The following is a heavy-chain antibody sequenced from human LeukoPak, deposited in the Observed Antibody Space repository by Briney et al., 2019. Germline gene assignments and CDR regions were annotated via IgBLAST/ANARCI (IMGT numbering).Heavy chain of an antibody. J-gene: IGHJ6*03. V-gene: IGHV3-53*01. D-gene: IGHD3-22*01. CDR2: IYSGGST. CDR1: GFTVSSNY. Sequence: GGSLRLSCAASGFTVSSNYMSWVRQAPGKGLEGVSVIYSGGSTYYADSVKGRFTISRDNSKNTLYLQMNSLKTEDTAVYYCTTDSYGKWLLLFHYMDVWGKGTTVTVSS. CDR3: TTDSYGKWLLLFHYMDV.